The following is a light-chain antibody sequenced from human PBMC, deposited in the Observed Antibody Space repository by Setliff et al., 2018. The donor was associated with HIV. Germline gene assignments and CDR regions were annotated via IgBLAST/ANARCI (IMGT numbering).Light chain of an antibody. CDR1: SSDVGVYNY. Sequence: QSALAQPRPVSGSPGQSVTISCTGTSSDVGVYNYVSWYQQHPGKAPKLMIYDVSERPSGVPDRFSGYKSGNTASLTISGLQAEDEADYYCCSYAGRYTYVFGTGTKVTVL. V-gene: IGLV2-11*01. CDR3: CSYAGRYTYV. J-gene: IGLJ1*01. CDR2: DVS.